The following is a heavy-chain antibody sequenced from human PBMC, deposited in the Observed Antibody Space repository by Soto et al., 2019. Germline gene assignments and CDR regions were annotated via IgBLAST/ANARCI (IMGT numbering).Heavy chain of an antibody. V-gene: IGHV1-69*04. Sequence: GASVKVSCKASGGTFGSYTIRWVRQAPGQGLEWMGRIIPILGIANYAQKFQGRVTITADKSTSTAYMELSSLRSEDTAVYYCARDQRGVAGTVYWGQGTLVTVSS. J-gene: IGHJ4*02. D-gene: IGHD6-19*01. CDR3: ARDQRGVAGTVY. CDR2: IIPILGIA. CDR1: GGTFGSYT.